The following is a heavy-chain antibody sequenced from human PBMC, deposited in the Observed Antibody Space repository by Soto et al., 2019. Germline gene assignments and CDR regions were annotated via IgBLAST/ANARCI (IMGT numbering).Heavy chain of an antibody. D-gene: IGHD6-19*01. CDR2: ISESGTSM. CDR3: ARDQEVHDSRGHKIRAMDV. J-gene: IGHJ6*02. V-gene: IGHV3-48*03. CDR1: GFPFSRYE. Sequence: GGSLRLSCAASGFPFSRYEINWVRQAPGKGLEWISYISESGTSMYYADAVKGRFAISRDNAQNSLYLQMNSLRIEDTAVYYCARDQEVHDSRGHKIRAMDVWGQGTTVTVYS.